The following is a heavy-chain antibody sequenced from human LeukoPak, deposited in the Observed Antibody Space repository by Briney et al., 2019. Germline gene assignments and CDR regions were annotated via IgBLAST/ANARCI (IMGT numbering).Heavy chain of an antibody. CDR1: EFSFSSYA. Sequence: PGGSLRLSCAASEFSFSSYAMNWVRQAPGKGLEWVSSISSSSSYIYYADSVKGRFTISRDNAKNSLYLQMNSLRAEDTAVYYCAREGIAAAVPYYFDYWGQGTLVTVSS. D-gene: IGHD6-13*01. CDR2: ISSSSSYI. CDR3: AREGIAAAVPYYFDY. V-gene: IGHV3-21*01. J-gene: IGHJ4*02.